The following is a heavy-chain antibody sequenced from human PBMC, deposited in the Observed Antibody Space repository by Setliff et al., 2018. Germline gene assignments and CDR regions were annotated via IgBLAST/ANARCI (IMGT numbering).Heavy chain of an antibody. V-gene: IGHV4-4*02. J-gene: IGHJ4*02. CDR3: ASCRYQVPYDY. Sequence: SETLSLTCAVSGVSINSLNWWTWVRQSPGKGLEWIGYIYHDGPSVHYNPSLKSRVTIFVDTSKNQFSLNLNSVTAADTGVYYCASCRYQVPYDYWGQGILVTVSS. CDR1: GVSINSLNW. CDR2: IYHDGPSV. D-gene: IGHD2-2*01.